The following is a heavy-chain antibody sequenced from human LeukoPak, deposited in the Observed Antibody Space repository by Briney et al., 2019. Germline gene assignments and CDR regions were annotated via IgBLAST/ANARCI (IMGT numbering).Heavy chain of an antibody. CDR3: ARGVNDILTGYGNWFDP. D-gene: IGHD3-9*01. CDR1: GGSISSYY. J-gene: IGHJ5*02. CDR2: IHYSGGIT. V-gene: IGHV4-59*08. Sequence: PSETLSLTCTVSGGSISSYYWSWIRQPPGKGLEWIGYIHYSGGITYYNPSLKSRVTISVDTSKNQFSLKLSSVTAADTAVYYCARGVNDILTGYGNWFDPWGQGTLVTVSS.